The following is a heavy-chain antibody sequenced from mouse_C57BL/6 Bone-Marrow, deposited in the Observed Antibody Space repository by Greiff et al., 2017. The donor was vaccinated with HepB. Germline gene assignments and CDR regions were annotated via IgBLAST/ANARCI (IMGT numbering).Heavy chain of an antibody. J-gene: IGHJ2*01. CDR2: IYPGGGYT. V-gene: IGHV1-63*01. Sequence: VQLQQSGAELVRPGTSVKMSCKASGYTFTNYWIGCAKQRPGHGLEWIGDIYPGGGYTNYNEKFKGKATLTADKSSSTAYMQFSSLTSEDSAIYYCARRSPYYYGSSYGYWGQGTTHTVSS. CDR1: GYTFTNYW. D-gene: IGHD1-1*01. CDR3: ARRSPYYYGSSYGY.